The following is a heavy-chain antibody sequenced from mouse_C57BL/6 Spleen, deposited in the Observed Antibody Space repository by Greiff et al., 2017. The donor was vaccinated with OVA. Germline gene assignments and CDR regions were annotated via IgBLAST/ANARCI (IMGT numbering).Heavy chain of an antibody. Sequence: QVQLQQPGAELVMPGASVKLSCKASGYTFTSYWMHWVKQRPGQGLEWIGEIDPSDSYTNYNQKFKGKSTLTVDKSSSTAYMQLSSLTSEDSAVYYCARSYYGNDVGYFDYWGQGTTLTVSS. V-gene: IGHV1-69*01. CDR1: GYTFTSYW. J-gene: IGHJ2*01. CDR2: IDPSDSYT. D-gene: IGHD2-2*01. CDR3: ARSYYGNDVGYFDY.